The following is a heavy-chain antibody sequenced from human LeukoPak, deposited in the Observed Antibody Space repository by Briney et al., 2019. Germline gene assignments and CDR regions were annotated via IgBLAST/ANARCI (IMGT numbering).Heavy chain of an antibody. J-gene: IGHJ4*02. D-gene: IGHD2-8*01. V-gene: IGHV4-34*01. CDR3: ARGPPSYQWKPFDY. Sequence: SVTLSLTCAVYGGSFSGYYWIWIPQPPGKGLEGSGEINHSRSTNYNPSLKSRVTISVEPSKNQFSLKLSSVTAADTAVYYCARGPPSYQWKPFDYWGQGTLVTV. CDR1: GGSFSGYY. CDR2: INHSRST.